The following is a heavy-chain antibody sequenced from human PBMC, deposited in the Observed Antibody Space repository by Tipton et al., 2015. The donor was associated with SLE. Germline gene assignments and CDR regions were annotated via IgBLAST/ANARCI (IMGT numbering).Heavy chain of an antibody. CDR2: VYYGGTT. CDR3: ARRDFWTGYLDY. V-gene: IGHV4-59*01. Sequence: TLSLTCNVSGGSISSYYWSWIRQPPGKRLEWIGYVYYGGTTSYNPNLKSRVTISVDTTKNQLHLKLRSVTAADTDVYYCARRDFWTGYLDYWGQGSLVTVSS. J-gene: IGHJ4*02. D-gene: IGHD3/OR15-3a*01. CDR1: GGSISSYY.